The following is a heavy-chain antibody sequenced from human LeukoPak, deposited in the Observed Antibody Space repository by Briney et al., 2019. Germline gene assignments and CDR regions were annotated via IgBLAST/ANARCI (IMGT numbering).Heavy chain of an antibody. CDR3: ARDADYYGSGGKYYYYMDV. CDR2: IYYSGST. Sequence: PSETLSLTCTVSGGSISSSSYYWGWIRQPPGKGLEWIGSIYYSGSTYYNPSLKSRVTMSVDTSKNQFSLKLSSVTAADTAVYYCARDADYYGSGGKYYYYMDVWGKGTTVTISS. V-gene: IGHV4-39*07. J-gene: IGHJ6*03. D-gene: IGHD3-10*01. CDR1: GGSISSSSYY.